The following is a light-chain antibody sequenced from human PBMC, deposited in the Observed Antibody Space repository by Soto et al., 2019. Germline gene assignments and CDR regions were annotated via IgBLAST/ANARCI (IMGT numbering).Light chain of an antibody. CDR2: GAS. CDR3: QQYNNRWT. J-gene: IGKJ1*01. CDR1: QSVSTN. Sequence: IVMTQSPSPLSLSPGDRVTLSCRASQSVSTNLAWYQQKPGQAPRLLIYGASTRATGIPARFSGSGFGTDFTLTISSLQSEDCAVYYCQQYNNRWTFGPGTKVDI. V-gene: IGKV3-15*01.